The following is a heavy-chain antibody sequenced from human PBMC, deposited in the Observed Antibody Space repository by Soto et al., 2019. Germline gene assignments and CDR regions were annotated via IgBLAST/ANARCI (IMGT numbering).Heavy chain of an antibody. J-gene: IGHJ6*01. CDR2: IFNSGTI. CDR3: GREFLATASARWYFSYGLAV. CDR1: GASVNSYY. V-gene: IGHV4-59*02. Sequence: PSETLSLTCSVFGASVNSYYWSWIRQSPGRGLEWMGHIFNSGTIHYNPSLKSRVTMSVDSSKNQVSLEMNAVTAGYTAIYDCGREFLATASARWYFSYGLAVWGPGNAVTVS. D-gene: IGHD2-21*01.